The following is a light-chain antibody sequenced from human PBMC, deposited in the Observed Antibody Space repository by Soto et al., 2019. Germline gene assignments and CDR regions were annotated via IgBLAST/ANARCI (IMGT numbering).Light chain of an antibody. CDR3: QQYKNWPLT. CDR2: GAS. CDR1: QSVSST. Sequence: TRAAGALSVSPGERPTLSSRASQSVSSTLAWYQLKLGQAPRLLIYGASTRAAGVPARFSGSGSKTEFTLTISSLQSEDFAFYYCQQYKNWPLTFGAGTRLEIK. J-gene: IGKJ5*01. V-gene: IGKV3-15*01.